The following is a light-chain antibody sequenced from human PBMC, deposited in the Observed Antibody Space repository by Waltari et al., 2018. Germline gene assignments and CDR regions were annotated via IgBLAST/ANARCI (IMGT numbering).Light chain of an antibody. CDR2: DAS. J-gene: IGKJ4*01. CDR3: QQRRNWPLT. V-gene: IGKV3-11*01. Sequence: DIALTQSPALLSFSPGERATLSCRASQSVGTYLAWYQQRPGQSPRLLIYDASYRATGIPARFSGSGSETDFTLTISSLQPEDFAVYYCQQRRNWPLTFGGGTRVQ. CDR1: QSVGTY.